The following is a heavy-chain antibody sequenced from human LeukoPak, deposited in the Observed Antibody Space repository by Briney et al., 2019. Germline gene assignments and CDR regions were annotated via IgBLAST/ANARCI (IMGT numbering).Heavy chain of an antibody. Sequence: SVKVSCKASGYTFTSYGIIWVRQAPGQGLEWMGWISAYNGNTNYAQKLQGRVTMTTDTSTSTAYMELRSLRSDDTAVYYCAREGGVRGTVTPTYYYYGMDVWGQGTTVTVSS. D-gene: IGHD4-11*01. CDR3: AREGGVRGTVTPTYYYYGMDV. J-gene: IGHJ6*02. CDR1: GYTFTSYG. CDR2: ISAYNGNT. V-gene: IGHV1-18*01.